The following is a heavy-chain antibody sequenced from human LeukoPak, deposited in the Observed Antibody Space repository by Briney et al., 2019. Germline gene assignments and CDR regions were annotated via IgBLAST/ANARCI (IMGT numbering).Heavy chain of an antibody. CDR1: GGSISSSNW. V-gene: IGHV4-4*02. J-gene: IGHJ3*02. CDR2: IYHSGST. CDR3: ARDRSGYSYGSEAFDI. D-gene: IGHD5-18*01. Sequence: PSETLSLTCAVSGGSISSSNWWSWVRQPPGKGLEWFGEIYHSGSTNYNPPLKSRVTISVDKSKNQFSLKLSSVTAADTAVYYCARDRSGYSYGSEAFDIWGQGTMVTVSS.